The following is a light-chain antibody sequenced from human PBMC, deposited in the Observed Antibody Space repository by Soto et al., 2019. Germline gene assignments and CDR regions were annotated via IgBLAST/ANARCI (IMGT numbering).Light chain of an antibody. V-gene: IGLV2-11*01. CDR2: DVT. CDR3: CSYAGSYTYV. J-gene: IGLJ1*01. Sequence: QSVLTQPASVSGSPGQSITISCTATSSDVGAYNYVSWYQQDPGKAPKLIIYDVTRRASGVPDRFSASKSGNTASLTISGLQAEDEGDYYCCSYAGSYTYVFGSGTNVTVL. CDR1: SSDVGAYNY.